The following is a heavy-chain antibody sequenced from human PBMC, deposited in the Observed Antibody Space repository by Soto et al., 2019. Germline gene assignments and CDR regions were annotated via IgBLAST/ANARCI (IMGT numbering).Heavy chain of an antibody. CDR2: IVVVSGST. V-gene: IGHV1-58*02. D-gene: IGHD1-26*01. Sequence: SVKVSCKASGFDFGSFGIQFLRQTRGRGLEWIGWIVVVSGSTNYARHFHGRVAISRDMSSSTAYLDLSDLKSDDTAVYFCSADHPHMAMGWPVWGQGTKVTVSS. CDR1: GFDFGSFG. J-gene: IGHJ6*02. CDR3: SADHPHMAMGWPV.